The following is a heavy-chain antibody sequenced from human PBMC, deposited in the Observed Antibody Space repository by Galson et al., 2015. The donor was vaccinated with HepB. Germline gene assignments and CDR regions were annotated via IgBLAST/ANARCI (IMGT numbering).Heavy chain of an antibody. CDR1: GYTFTSYY. CDR2: INPSGGST. D-gene: IGHD5-24*01. V-gene: IGHV1-46*01. CDR3: ARGSIVGDGYNFNY. Sequence: SVKVSCKASGYTFTSYYIHWVRQAPGQGLEWMGLINPSGGSTDSAQKFQGRFTMTRDTSTGTVYMDLRSLRSEDTAVYYCARGSIVGDGYNFNYWGQGTLVTVSS. J-gene: IGHJ4*02.